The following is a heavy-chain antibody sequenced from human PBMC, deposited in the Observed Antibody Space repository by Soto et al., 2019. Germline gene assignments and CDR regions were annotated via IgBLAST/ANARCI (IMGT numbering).Heavy chain of an antibody. CDR2: IYYSGST. CDR1: GGSISSYY. Sequence: SVTLSLTCTVSGGSISSYYWSWIRQPPGKGLEWIGYIYYSGSTNYNPSLKSRVTISVDTSKNQFSLKLSSVTAADTAVYYCASSYCSSTSCFNWFDPWGQGTLVTVSS. J-gene: IGHJ5*02. CDR3: ASSYCSSTSCFNWFDP. D-gene: IGHD2-2*01. V-gene: IGHV4-59*01.